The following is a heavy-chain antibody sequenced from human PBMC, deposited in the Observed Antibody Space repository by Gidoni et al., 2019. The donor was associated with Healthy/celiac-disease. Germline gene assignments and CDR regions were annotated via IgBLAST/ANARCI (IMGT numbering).Heavy chain of an antibody. CDR2: IIHIFGTA. CDR1: VGTFSSYA. J-gene: IGHJ3*02. CDR3: ARGVNWGSGDAFDI. D-gene: IGHD7-27*01. Sequence: QVQLVQSGAEVKKPGSSVKVSCKASVGTFSSYAISWVRQAPGQGLEGMGGIIHIFGTANYAQKFQGRVTITADESTSTAYMELSSLRSEDTAVYYCARGVNWGSGDAFDIWGQGTMVSVSS. V-gene: IGHV1-69*01.